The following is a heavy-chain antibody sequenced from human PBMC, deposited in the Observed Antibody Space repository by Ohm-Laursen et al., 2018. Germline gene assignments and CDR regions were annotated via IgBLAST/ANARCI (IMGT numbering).Heavy chain of an antibody. V-gene: IGHV4-38-2*02. CDR2: IYHSGST. CDR3: ARDRMEATIGYFDL. CDR1: GYSISSGYY. D-gene: IGHD1-26*01. Sequence: SDTLSLTCTVSGYSISSGYYWGWIRQPPGKGLEWIGSIYHSGSTYYNPSLKSRVTISVDTSKNQFSLKLSSVTAADTAVYYCARDRMEATIGYFDLWGRGTLVTVSS. J-gene: IGHJ2*01.